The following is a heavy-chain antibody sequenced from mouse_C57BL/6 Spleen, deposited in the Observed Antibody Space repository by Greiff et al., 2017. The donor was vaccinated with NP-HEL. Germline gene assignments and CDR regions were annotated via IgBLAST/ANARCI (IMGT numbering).Heavy chain of an antibody. CDR3: ARGDYGSSKGY. Sequence: EVQLQQSGPELVKPGASVKISCKASGYTFTDYYMNWVKQSHGKSLEWIGDINPNNGGTSYNQKFKGKATLTVDNSSSTAYMQLSSLTSEDSAVYYCARGDYGSSKGYWGQGTTLTVSS. V-gene: IGHV1-26*01. J-gene: IGHJ2*01. D-gene: IGHD1-1*01. CDR1: GYTFTDYY. CDR2: INPNNGGT.